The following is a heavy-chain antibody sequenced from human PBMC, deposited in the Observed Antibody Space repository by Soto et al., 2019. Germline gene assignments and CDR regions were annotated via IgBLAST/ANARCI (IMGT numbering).Heavy chain of an antibody. CDR3: ARRVEAGATTPSDWYLAF. J-gene: IGHJ2*01. D-gene: IGHD6-25*01. CDR2: ISYDGSNK. V-gene: IGHV3-30*03. CDR1: GFTFSSYG. Sequence: GGSLRLSCAASGFTFSSYGMHWVRQAPGKGLEWVAVISYDGSNKYYADSVKGRFTISRDNSKNTLYLQMNSLRAEDTAVYYCARRVEAGATTPSDWYLAFWGRGTLVTVSS.